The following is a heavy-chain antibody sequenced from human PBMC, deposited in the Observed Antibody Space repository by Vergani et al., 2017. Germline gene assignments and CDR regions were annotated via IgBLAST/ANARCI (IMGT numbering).Heavy chain of an antibody. CDR3: AKDIFTRMLDAFDI. Sequence: QVQLVESGGGVVQPGGSLRLSCAASGFTFNNYGMNWVRQAPGKGLEWVAFIRFDGSNTYYADSLKGRFTISRDNSQNSLYLQMNSLRAEDTAVYYCAKDIFTRMLDAFDIWGQGTMVTVSS. J-gene: IGHJ3*02. CDR2: IRFDGSNT. CDR1: GFTFNNYG. D-gene: IGHD2-8*01. V-gene: IGHV3-30*02.